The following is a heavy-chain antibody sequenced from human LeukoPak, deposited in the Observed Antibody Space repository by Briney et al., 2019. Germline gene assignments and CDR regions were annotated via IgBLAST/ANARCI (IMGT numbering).Heavy chain of an antibody. D-gene: IGHD5-12*01. CDR1: GFTFSSYA. J-gene: IGHJ4*02. Sequence: GGSLRLSCAASGFTFSSYAMSWVRQAPGKGLEWVSAISSSGGSTYYADSVKGRFTTSRDNSKNTLYLQMNSLRAEDTAVYYCAIVNSGYDYRGVHGRPPFDYWGQGTLVTVSS. CDR3: AIVNSGYDYRGVHGRPPFDY. V-gene: IGHV3-23*01. CDR2: ISSSGGST.